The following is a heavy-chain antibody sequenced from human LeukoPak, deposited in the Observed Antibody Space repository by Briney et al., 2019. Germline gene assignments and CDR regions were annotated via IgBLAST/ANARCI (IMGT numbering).Heavy chain of an antibody. CDR3: ARRLTQYDCFDP. D-gene: IGHD2-2*01. CDR2: TYYRSTGYN. J-gene: IGHJ5*02. V-gene: IGHV6-1*01. Sequence: SQTLSLTCAISGDSVSSNSVTWNWIRQSPSRGLEWLGRTYYRSTGYNDYAVSVRGRITVNPDTSKNQFSPHLNSVTPEDTAVYYCARRLTQYDCFDPWGQGILVTVSS. CDR1: GDSVSSNSVT.